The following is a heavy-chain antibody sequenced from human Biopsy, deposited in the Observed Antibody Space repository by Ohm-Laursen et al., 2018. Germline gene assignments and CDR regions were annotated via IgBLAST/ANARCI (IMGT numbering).Heavy chain of an antibody. CDR3: ARNTGWYGDLYYFDY. Sequence: ASVKVYCKVSGYSFTSYYMHWVRQAPGQGLEWMGMINPSGSTTSYPQIFQGRVTMTRDTSKSTVYMELSSLRSADTAVYFCARNTGWYGDLYYFDYWGQGTLVTVSS. J-gene: IGHJ4*02. CDR2: INPSGSTT. CDR1: GYSFTSYY. D-gene: IGHD6-19*01. V-gene: IGHV1-46*01.